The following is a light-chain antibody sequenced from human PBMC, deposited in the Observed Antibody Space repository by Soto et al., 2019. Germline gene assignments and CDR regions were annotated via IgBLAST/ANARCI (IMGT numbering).Light chain of an antibody. J-gene: IGLJ3*02. CDR1: SGSVSTNYY. Sequence: QAVVTQEPSFSVSPGGTVTLTCGLSSGSVSTNYYPSWYQQTPGQSPRTLIYNTNTRSSGVPDRFSGSILGNKAALTISGAQADDESHYYCVLYMGSGICVFGGGTKLTVL. V-gene: IGLV8-61*01. CDR2: NTN. CDR3: VLYMGSGICV.